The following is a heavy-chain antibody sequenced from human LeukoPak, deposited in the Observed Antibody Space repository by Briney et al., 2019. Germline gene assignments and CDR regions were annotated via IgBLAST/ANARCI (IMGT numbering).Heavy chain of an antibody. J-gene: IGHJ5*02. CDR1: GFTFSTYG. CDR3: AKELSALVTGGGIWFDP. D-gene: IGHD2-8*02. Sequence: GGSLRLSCAASGFTFSTYGMHWVRQAPGKVLEWVAFVQNDGSSKYYADSVKGRFTISRDNSKNTVYLQMSSLRVEDTAVFYCAKELSALVTGGGIWFDPGGQGTLVTVTS. V-gene: IGHV3-30*02. CDR2: VQNDGSSK.